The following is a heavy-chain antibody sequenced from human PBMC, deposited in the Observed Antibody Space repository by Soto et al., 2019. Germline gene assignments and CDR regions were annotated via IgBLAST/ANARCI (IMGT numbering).Heavy chain of an antibody. D-gene: IGHD6-19*01. CDR2: ISPKSGTK. V-gene: IGHV1-2*02. CDR3: ARPTGYIRAWYYFDS. CDR1: GYSLIDYY. Sequence: VASVKVSCKASGYSLIDYYTHWVRQAPGQGFEWMGRISPKSGTKNYAEKFEGRVTLTWEISLNTAYMELSGLTSDDTALYYCARPTGYIRAWYYFDSWGQGTMLTVYS. J-gene: IGHJ4*02.